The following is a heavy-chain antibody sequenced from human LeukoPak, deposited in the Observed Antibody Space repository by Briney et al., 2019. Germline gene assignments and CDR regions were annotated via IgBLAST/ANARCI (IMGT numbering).Heavy chain of an antibody. V-gene: IGHV3-74*01. J-gene: IGHJ4*02. CDR1: GFIFSNYW. CDR2: INEEGSDT. CDR3: AREGPDY. Sequence: PGGSLRLSCAASGFIFSNYWMHWVRQAPGKGLEWVSGINEEGSDTKYADSVRGQFTISRDNAKNTLSLQMNSLRADDTAVYNCAREGPDYWGQGTLVTVSS.